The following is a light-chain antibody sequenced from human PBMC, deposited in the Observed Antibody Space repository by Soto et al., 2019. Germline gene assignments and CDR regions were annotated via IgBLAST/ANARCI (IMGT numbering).Light chain of an antibody. Sequence: DIQLTQTPSSLSASLGDRVTVTCQASQDISNHLNWYQQKPGKAPRLLIYDASNLETGVPSRFSGSGSGTDFTVTISSLQPEDIATYYCQQYDSFPITFGQGTRLEIK. CDR3: QQYDSFPIT. CDR1: QDISNH. V-gene: IGKV1-33*01. CDR2: DAS. J-gene: IGKJ5*01.